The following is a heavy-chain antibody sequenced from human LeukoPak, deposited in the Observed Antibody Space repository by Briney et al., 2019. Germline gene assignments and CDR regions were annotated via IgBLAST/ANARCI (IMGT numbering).Heavy chain of an antibody. V-gene: IGHV3-74*01. CDR1: GITFSNYW. J-gene: IGHJ4*02. Sequence: GGSLRLSCVASGITFSNYWMHWVRQAPGKGLVWVSRITSDGTATTYADSVKGRFTISRDNAKNTLYLQMNSLRVEDTALYYCARGYNYANDFDSWGQGTLVSVSS. CDR3: ARGYNYANDFDS. CDR2: ITSDGTAT. D-gene: IGHD5-24*01.